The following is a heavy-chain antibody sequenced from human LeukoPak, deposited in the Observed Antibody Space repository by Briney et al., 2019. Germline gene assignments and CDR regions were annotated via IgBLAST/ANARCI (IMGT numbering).Heavy chain of an antibody. CDR3: ARDTPTVTLLFDY. CDR2: ISSSSSYI. CDR1: GXTFSSYS. J-gene: IGHJ4*02. V-gene: IGHV3-21*01. D-gene: IGHD4-17*01. Sequence: GGSLRLSCAASGXTFSSYSMNWVRQAPGKGLEWVSSISSSSSYIYYADSVKGRFTISRDNAKNSLYLQMNSLRAEDTAVYYCARDTPTVTLLFDYWGQGTLVTVSS.